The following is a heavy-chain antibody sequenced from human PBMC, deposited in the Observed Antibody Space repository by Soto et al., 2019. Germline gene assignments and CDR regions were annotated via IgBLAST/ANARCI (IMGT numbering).Heavy chain of an antibody. CDR1: GFTFSDYG. CDR3: ARDHGSGYIDY. CDR2: IWYDGSNK. D-gene: IGHD6-19*01. V-gene: IGHV3-33*01. Sequence: QVQLVESGGGVVQPGRSLRLSCAASGFTFSDYGMHWVRQAPGKGLEWVAVIWYDGSNKYYADSVKGRFTISRDNSKNTLYLQMNSLRAEDTAVYFCARDHGSGYIDYWGQGTLVTVSS. J-gene: IGHJ4*02.